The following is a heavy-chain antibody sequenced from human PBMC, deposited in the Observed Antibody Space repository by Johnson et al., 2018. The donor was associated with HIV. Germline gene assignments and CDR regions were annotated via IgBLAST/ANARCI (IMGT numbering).Heavy chain of an antibody. CDR1: GFTFDDHG. CDR2: INWNGGSK. CDR3: ARDSERGFDI. D-gene: IGHD1-26*01. J-gene: IGHJ3*02. V-gene: IGHV3-20*04. Sequence: VQLVESGGGLVQPGGSLRLSCAASGFTFDDHGMSWVRQVPGKGLEWVSGINWNGGSKDYADSVKGRFTISRDNAKNSLYLQMNSLRAEDTAVYYCARDSERGFDIWGQGTMVTVSS.